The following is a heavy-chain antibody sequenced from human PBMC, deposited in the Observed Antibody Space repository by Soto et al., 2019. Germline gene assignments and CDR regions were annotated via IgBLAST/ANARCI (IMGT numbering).Heavy chain of an antibody. CDR3: ARDSTDADSGSYSGDY. J-gene: IGHJ4*02. V-gene: IGHV3-48*02. Sequence: GGSLRLSCAASGSTFSSYSMNWVRQAPGKGLEWVSYISSSSSTMYYADSVKGRFTISRDNAKNSLFLHMNSLRDEDTAVYYCARDSTDADSGSYSGDYWGQGTLVTVYS. CDR1: GSTFSSYS. CDR2: ISSSSSTM. D-gene: IGHD1-26*01.